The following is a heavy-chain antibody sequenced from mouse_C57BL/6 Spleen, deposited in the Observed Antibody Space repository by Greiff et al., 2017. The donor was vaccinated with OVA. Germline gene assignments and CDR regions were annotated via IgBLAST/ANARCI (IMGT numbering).Heavy chain of an antibody. CDR3: ARRDGYLYAMDY. V-gene: IGHV5-17*01. Sequence: EVNVVESGGGLVKPGGSLKLSCAASGFTFSDYGMHWVRQAPEKGLEWVAYISSGSSTIYYADTVKGRFTISRDNAKNTLFLQMTSLRSEDTAMYYCARRDGYLYAMDYWGQGTSVTVSS. D-gene: IGHD2-3*01. CDR1: GFTFSDYG. J-gene: IGHJ4*01. CDR2: ISSGSSTI.